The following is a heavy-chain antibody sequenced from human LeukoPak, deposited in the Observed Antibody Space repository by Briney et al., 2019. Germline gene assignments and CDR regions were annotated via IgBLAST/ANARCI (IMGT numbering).Heavy chain of an antibody. CDR3: ARSYCSSISCPGPCFDY. V-gene: IGHV7-4-1*02. D-gene: IGHD2-2*01. J-gene: IGHJ4*02. Sequence: ASVKVSCKASGYSITSNAMNWVRQAPGQGLEWMGWINTNTGNPTYAQGFTGRFVFSLDTSVSTAYLQISSLKAEDTAEYYCARSYCSSISCPGPCFDYWGQGSLVTVSS. CDR1: GYSITSNA. CDR2: INTNTGNP.